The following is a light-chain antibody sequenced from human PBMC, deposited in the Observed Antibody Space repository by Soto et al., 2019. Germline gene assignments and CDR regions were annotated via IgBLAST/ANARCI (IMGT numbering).Light chain of an antibody. V-gene: IGLV1-40*01. CDR2: GNT. CDR3: QSHDSSLNSWV. CDR1: SSNIGGGYD. J-gene: IGLJ3*02. Sequence: QPVLTQPPSMSGAPGQRVTLSCTGSSSNIGGGYDVHWYQLLPGTAPKLLIYGNTNRPSGVPDRFSGSKSGTSASLAITGLGAEDEADYYCQSHDSSLNSWVFGGGTKLTVL.